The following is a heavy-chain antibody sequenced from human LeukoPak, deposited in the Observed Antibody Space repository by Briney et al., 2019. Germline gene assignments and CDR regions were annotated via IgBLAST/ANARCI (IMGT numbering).Heavy chain of an antibody. CDR2: ISGSGGST. CDR3: AKVGYCSSTSCYKGYFDY. CDR1: GFTFSSYA. Sequence: PGGSLRLSCAASGFTFSSYAMSWVCQAPGKGLEWVSAISGSGGSTYYADSVKGRFTISRDNSKNTLYLQMNSLRAEDTAVYYCAKVGYCSSTSCYKGYFDYWGQGTLVTVSS. J-gene: IGHJ4*02. D-gene: IGHD2-2*02. V-gene: IGHV3-23*01.